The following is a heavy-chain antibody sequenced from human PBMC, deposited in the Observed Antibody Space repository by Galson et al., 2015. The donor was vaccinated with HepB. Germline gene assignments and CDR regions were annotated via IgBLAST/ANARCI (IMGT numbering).Heavy chain of an antibody. CDR1: GFTFSSYG. V-gene: IGHV3-30*18. CDR3: AKGRGSGWSNWFDP. CDR2: ISYDGSNK. J-gene: IGHJ5*02. D-gene: IGHD6-19*01. Sequence: SLRLSCAASGFTFSSYGMHWVRQAPGKGLEWVAVISYDGSNKYYADSVKGRFTISRDNSKNTLYLQMNSLRAEDTAVYYCAKGRGSGWSNWFDPWGQGTLVTVSS.